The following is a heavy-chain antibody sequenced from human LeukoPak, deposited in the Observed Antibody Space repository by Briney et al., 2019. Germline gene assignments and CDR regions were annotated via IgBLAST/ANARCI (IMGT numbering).Heavy chain of an antibody. Sequence: SETLSLTCTVSGGSISGYYWSWIRQPPGKGLEWIGYIYSSGSGGSTNYNPSLKSRITISLDTSDNHFSLKLTSVTAADTAVYYCARHYYDISGSYSFDFWGQGTLVTVSS. V-gene: IGHV4-59*08. CDR2: IYSSGSGGST. J-gene: IGHJ4*02. CDR1: GGSISGYY. CDR3: ARHYYDISGSYSFDF. D-gene: IGHD3-22*01.